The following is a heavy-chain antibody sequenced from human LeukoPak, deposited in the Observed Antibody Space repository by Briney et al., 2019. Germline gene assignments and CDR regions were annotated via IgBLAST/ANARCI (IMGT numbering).Heavy chain of an antibody. Sequence: ASVKVSCKAAGSTFSSYALNWVRQAPGQGLEWMGGIIPILGTTNYAQKFQGRVTMTTDTSTSTAYMELRSLRSDDTAVYYCARDHSVAAAFDYWGQGTLVTVSS. CDR2: IIPILGTT. V-gene: IGHV1-69*05. D-gene: IGHD6-13*01. J-gene: IGHJ4*02. CDR3: ARDHSVAAAFDY. CDR1: GSTFSSYA.